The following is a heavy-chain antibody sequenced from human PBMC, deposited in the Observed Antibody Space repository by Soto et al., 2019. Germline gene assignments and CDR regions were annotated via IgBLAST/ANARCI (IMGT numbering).Heavy chain of an antibody. CDR1: GFTFSSYA. J-gene: IGHJ4*02. Sequence: QVQLVESGGGVVQPGRSMRLSCAASGFTFSSYAMHWSRQAPGKGLEWVAVISYDGSNKYYAGSVKGRFTISRDNSTNTLYLQMNSLRAEDTAVYYCARDTRNVFDYWGQGTLVTVSS. CDR3: ARDTRNVFDY. V-gene: IGHV3-30-3*01. CDR2: ISYDGSNK.